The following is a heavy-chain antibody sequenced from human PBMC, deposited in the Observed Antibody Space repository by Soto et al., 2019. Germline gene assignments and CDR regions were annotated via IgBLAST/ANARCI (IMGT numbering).Heavy chain of an antibody. CDR2: IYHSGTS. CDR3: ARGRLVPAVNFDY. Sequence: QPQLQESGSGLVKPSQTLSLTCAVSGDSISSDGFSWSWIRQPPGKGLEWIGYIYHSGTSFYNPSLKSRVTISVDGSKNQFSLKVNSVTAADTAVYYCARGRLVPAVNFDYWGLGTLVTVSS. CDR1: GDSISSDGFS. V-gene: IGHV4-30-2*01. J-gene: IGHJ4*02. D-gene: IGHD2-2*01.